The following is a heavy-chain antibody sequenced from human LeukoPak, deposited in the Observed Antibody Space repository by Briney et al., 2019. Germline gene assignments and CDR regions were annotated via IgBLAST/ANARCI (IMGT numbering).Heavy chain of an antibody. V-gene: IGHV1-18*01. CDR3: ARANNWNYALGY. CDR2: ISGYNDNT. CDR1: GYTFTRYG. Sequence: ASVKVSCKASGYTFTRYGISWVRQAPGQGLEWMGWISGYNDNTNYAQKLQGRVSMTADTSTSTAYMELRSLRSDDTAVYYCARANNWNYALGYWGQGTLVTVSS. D-gene: IGHD1-7*01. J-gene: IGHJ4*02.